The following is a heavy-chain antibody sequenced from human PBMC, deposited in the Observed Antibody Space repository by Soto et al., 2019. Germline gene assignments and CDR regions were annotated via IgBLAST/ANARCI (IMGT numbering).Heavy chain of an antibody. CDR1: GDSVSSNSAA. Sequence: SQTLSLTCAISGDSVSSNSAAWNWIRQSPSRGLEWLGRTYYRSKWYNDYAVSVKSRITINPDTSKHQFSLQLNSVTPEDTAVYYCGRASAVPAANCFDYWGQGTLVTVSS. V-gene: IGHV6-1*01. CDR3: GRASAVPAANCFDY. D-gene: IGHD2-2*01. CDR2: TYYRSKWYN. J-gene: IGHJ4*03.